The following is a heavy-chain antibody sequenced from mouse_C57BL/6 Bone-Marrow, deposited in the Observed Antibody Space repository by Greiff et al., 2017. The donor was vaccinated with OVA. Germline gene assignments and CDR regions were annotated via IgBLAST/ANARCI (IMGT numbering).Heavy chain of an antibody. V-gene: IGHV1-64*01. CDR2: IHPNSGST. CDR3: ARSPSYYDYEDY. J-gene: IGHJ2*01. D-gene: IGHD2-4*01. Sequence: QVQLKQPGAELVKPGASVKLSCKASGYTFTSYWMRWVKQRPGQGLEWIGMIHPNSGSTNYNEKFKSKATLTVDKSTSTAYMQLSSLTSEDSVVYYCARSPSYYDYEDYWGQGTTLTVSS. CDR1: GYTFTSYW.